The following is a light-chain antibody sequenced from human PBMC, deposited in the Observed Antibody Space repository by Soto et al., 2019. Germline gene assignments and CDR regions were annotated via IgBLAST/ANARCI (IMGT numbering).Light chain of an antibody. Sequence: AIRMTQSPSSLSASTGDRVTITCRASQGISSYLAWYQQKPGKAPKLLIYAASTLQSGVPSRFSGSGSGTDFTLTISCLQSEDFATYYCQQYYSYPPYTFGQGTNLEIK. CDR1: QGISSY. CDR3: QQYYSYPPYT. V-gene: IGKV1-8*01. J-gene: IGKJ2*01. CDR2: AAS.